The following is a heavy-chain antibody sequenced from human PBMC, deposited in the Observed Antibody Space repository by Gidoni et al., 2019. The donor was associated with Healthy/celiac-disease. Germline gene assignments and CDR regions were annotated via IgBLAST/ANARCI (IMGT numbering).Heavy chain of an antibody. J-gene: IGHJ4*02. CDR1: GFTFSSYA. CDR2: ISSNGGST. CDR3: VKDLGYYDSSGYYRYYFDY. D-gene: IGHD3-22*01. Sequence: EVQLVESGGGLVQPGGSLRLSCSASGFTFSSYAMHWVRQAPGKGLEYVSAISSNGGSTYYADSVKGRFTISRDNSKNTLYLQMSSLRAEDTAVYYCVKDLGYYDSSGYYRYYFDYWGQGTLVTVSS. V-gene: IGHV3-64D*06.